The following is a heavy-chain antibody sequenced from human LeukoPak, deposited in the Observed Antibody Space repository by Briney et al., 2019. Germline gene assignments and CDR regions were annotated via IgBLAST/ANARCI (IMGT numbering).Heavy chain of an antibody. V-gene: IGHV4-61*02. CDR2: FYPGGAP. Sequence: SETLSLTCTVSGGSITSGSYYWGWIRQPAGKGLEWIGRFYPGGAPTYNPSLKSRVTISVDTSKNQFSLNLTSVTAADTAVYYCARVSRHPTYYYGSGSPSFDYWGQGTLVTVSS. CDR3: ARVSRHPTYYYGSGSPSFDY. J-gene: IGHJ4*02. D-gene: IGHD3-10*01. CDR1: GGSITSGSYY.